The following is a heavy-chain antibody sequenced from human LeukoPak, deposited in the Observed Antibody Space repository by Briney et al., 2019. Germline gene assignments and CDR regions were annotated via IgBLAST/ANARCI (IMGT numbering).Heavy chain of an antibody. D-gene: IGHD3-22*01. CDR3: ARDGSDYYDSSGPYRIPLDY. CDR1: GGSFSGYY. J-gene: IGHJ4*02. Sequence: SETLSLTCAVYGGSFSGYYWSWIRQPPGKGLEWIGEINHSGSTNYNPSLKSRVTISVDTSKNQFSPKLSSVIAADTAVYYCARDGSDYYDSSGPYRIPLDYWGQGTLVTVSS. CDR2: INHSGST. V-gene: IGHV4-34*01.